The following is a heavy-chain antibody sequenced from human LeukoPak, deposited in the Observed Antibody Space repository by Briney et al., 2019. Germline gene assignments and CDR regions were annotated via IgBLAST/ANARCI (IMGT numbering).Heavy chain of an antibody. V-gene: IGHV3-49*04. D-gene: IGHD3-10*01. CDR3: TTIGIWFGELFGFDY. J-gene: IGHJ4*02. Sequence: PGGSLRLSCTASGFTFGDCAMSWVRQAPGKGLEWVGFIRSKAYGGTTEYAASVKGRFTISRDDSKSIAYLQMNSLKTEDTAVYYCTTIGIWFGELFGFDYWGQGTLVTIPS. CDR2: IRSKAYGGTT. CDR1: GFTFGDCA.